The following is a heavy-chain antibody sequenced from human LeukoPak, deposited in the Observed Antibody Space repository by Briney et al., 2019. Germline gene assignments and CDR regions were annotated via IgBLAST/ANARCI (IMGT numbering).Heavy chain of an antibody. Sequence: GGSLRLSCVASGFTFSNYGMSWVRQAPGKGLEWVSGINPGGGTRYADSVKGRFTISRDNSKNTLYLQMSSLRAEDTALYFCAKDGLLFWGSYSDSWGQGTLVTVSS. CDR1: GFTFSNYG. D-gene: IGHD3-16*01. V-gene: IGHV3-23*01. CDR2: INPGGGT. J-gene: IGHJ4*02. CDR3: AKDGLLFWGSYSDS.